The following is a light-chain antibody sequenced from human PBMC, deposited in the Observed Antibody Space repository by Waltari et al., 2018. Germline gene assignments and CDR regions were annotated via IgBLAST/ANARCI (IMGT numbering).Light chain of an antibody. CDR2: GDT. J-gene: IGLJ3*02. Sequence: QSALTQPASLSRPRGLSTTISCTARSSVIGGPNVVSWYQHHPAKPPKRRTYGDTNRPSGVSNRSSGSKSGNTASLAISGLQAEDEAYYYCASYAGSLVFGGGTKLTVL. CDR3: ASYAGSLV. V-gene: IGLV2-23*01. CDR1: SSVIGGPNV.